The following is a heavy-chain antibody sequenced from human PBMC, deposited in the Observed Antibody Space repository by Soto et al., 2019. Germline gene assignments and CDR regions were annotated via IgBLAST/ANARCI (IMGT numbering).Heavy chain of an antibody. J-gene: IGHJ3*01. CDR1: GVSISSGGYY. Sequence: QVQLQESGPELVKPSQTLSLICTVSGVSISSGGYYWSWIRQHPGKGLQWIGSIYSSGSTYYNPSIKSRVTISVDTSKNQFSLKLRSGTAADTALYYCARSWGSLVCSGGSFYVWGQGTMVTVSS. CDR2: IYSSGST. CDR3: ARSWGSLVCSGGSFYV. D-gene: IGHD2-15*01. V-gene: IGHV4-31*03.